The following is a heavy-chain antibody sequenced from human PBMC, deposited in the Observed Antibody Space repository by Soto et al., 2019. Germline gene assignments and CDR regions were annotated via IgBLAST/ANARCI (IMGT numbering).Heavy chain of an antibody. CDR2: IYYSGST. J-gene: IGHJ4*02. Sequence: PSETLSLTCTVSGGSISSYYWSWIRQPPGKGLEWIGYIYYSGSTNYNPSLKSRVTISVDTSKNQFSLKLSSVTAADTAVYYCASERGIAAAGTWFDYWGQGTLVTVS. CDR1: GGSISSYY. D-gene: IGHD6-13*01. V-gene: IGHV4-59*01. CDR3: ASERGIAAAGTWFDY.